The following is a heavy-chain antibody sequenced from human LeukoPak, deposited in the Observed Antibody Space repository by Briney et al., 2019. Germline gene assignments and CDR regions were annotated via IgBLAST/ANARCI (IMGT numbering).Heavy chain of an antibody. D-gene: IGHD6-13*01. Sequence: PSETLSLTCTVSGGSISSSSYYWGWIRQPPGKGLEWIGTMSDSGSTYYNPSLKSRVTISVDTSKNQFSLKLSSVTAADTAVYYCARQGAGTFTGDYFDYWGQGTLVTVSS. J-gene: IGHJ4*02. CDR3: ARQGAGTFTGDYFDY. V-gene: IGHV4-39*01. CDR2: MSDSGST. CDR1: GGSISSSSYY.